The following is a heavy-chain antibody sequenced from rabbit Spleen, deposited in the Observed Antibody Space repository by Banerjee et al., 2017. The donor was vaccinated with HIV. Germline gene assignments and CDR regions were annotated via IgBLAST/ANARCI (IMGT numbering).Heavy chain of an antibody. CDR3: ARGADNYYWAFNL. Sequence: QSLEESGGDLVKPGASLTLTCTAAGFSFSSSYYMSWVRQAPGKGLEWIGCIYTSSSGSSYCASWAKGRFTISKSSSTTVTLQMPSLTAADTASYFCARGADNYYWAFNLWGPGTLVTVS. J-gene: IGHJ4*01. CDR2: IYTSSSGSS. CDR1: GFSFSSSYY. V-gene: IGHV1S40*01. D-gene: IGHD1-1*01.